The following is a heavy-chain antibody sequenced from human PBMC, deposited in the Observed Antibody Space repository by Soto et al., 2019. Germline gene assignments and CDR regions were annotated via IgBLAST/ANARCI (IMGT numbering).Heavy chain of an antibody. D-gene: IGHD3-10*01. V-gene: IGHV1-69*08. Sequence: QVQLVQSGAEVKKPGSSVKVSCKASGGTFSSYTISWVRQAPGQGIEWMGRIIPILGIANYAQKFQGRVTITADKSTSTAYMELRSLRSEDTAVYSCARDEDGSGSSYFDYWGQGTLVTVSS. CDR2: IIPILGIA. CDR1: GGTFSSYT. J-gene: IGHJ4*02. CDR3: ARDEDGSGSSYFDY.